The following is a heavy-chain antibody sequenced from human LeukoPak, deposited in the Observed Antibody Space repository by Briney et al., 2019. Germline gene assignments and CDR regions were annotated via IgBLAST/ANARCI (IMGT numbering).Heavy chain of an antibody. V-gene: IGHV3-23*01. CDR3: AKETPQWLVPDY. CDR2: IDFSSTYI. J-gene: IGHJ4*02. Sequence: GGSLRLSCAASGFTFSSYAMSWVRQAPGKGLEWVSSIDFSSTYIYNADSVKGRFTISRDNFKNTLYLQMNSLRAEDTAVYYCAKETPQWLVPDYWGQGTLVTVSS. CDR1: GFTFSSYA. D-gene: IGHD6-19*01.